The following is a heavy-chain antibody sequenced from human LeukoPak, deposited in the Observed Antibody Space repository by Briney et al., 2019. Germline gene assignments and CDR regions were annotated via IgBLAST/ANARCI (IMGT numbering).Heavy chain of an antibody. CDR1: GFTVDDYA. CDR2: ISSNGGST. Sequence: GGSLRLVCAASGFTVDDYAMHWVRQAPGKGLEYVSAISSNGGSTYYANSVKGRFTISRDNSKNTLYLQMGSLRAEDMAVYYCAREFGEHWGQGTLVTVSS. J-gene: IGHJ1*01. V-gene: IGHV3-64*01. CDR3: AREFGEH. D-gene: IGHD3-3*01.